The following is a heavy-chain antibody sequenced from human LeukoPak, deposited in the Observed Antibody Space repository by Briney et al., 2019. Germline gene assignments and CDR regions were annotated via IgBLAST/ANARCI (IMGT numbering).Heavy chain of an antibody. Sequence: GGSLRLSCAASGFTVSSNYMSWVRQAPGKGLEWVSVIYSGGSTYYADSVKGRFTISRDNSKNTLYLQMNSLRAEDTAVYYCARDPDIDYGMDVWGQGTTVTVSS. V-gene: IGHV3-66*01. CDR2: IYSGGST. J-gene: IGHJ6*02. D-gene: IGHD2-15*01. CDR1: GFTVSSNY. CDR3: ARDPDIDYGMDV.